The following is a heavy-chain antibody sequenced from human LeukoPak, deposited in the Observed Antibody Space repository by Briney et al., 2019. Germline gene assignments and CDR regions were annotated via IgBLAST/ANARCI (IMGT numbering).Heavy chain of an antibody. CDR2: IYYSGST. J-gene: IGHJ5*02. V-gene: IGHV4-30-4*01. Sequence: SQTLSLTCTVSGGSISSGDYYWSWIRQPPGKGLEWIGYIYYSGSTYYNPSLKSRVTISVDTSKNQFSPKLSSVTAADTAVYYCARDLSGSARQFDPWGQGTLVTVSS. D-gene: IGHD3-10*01. CDR1: GGSISSGDYY. CDR3: ARDLSGSARQFDP.